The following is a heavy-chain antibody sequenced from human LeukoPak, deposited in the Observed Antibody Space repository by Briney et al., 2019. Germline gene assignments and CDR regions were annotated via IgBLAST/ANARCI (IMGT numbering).Heavy chain of an antibody. CDR1: GGSFSGYY. J-gene: IGHJ4*02. Sequence: SETLSLTCAVYGGSFSGYYWSWIRQPPGKGLEWIGEINHSGSTNYNPSLKSRVTISVDTSKNQFSLKLSSVTAADTAVYYCARLGTSSLVFDYWGQGTLVTVSS. D-gene: IGHD3-10*01. CDR2: INHSGST. CDR3: ARLGTSSLVFDY. V-gene: IGHV4-34*01.